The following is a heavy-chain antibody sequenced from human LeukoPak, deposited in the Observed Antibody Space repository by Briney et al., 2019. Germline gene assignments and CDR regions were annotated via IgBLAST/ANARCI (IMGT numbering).Heavy chain of an antibody. CDR1: GFTFSDAW. CDR3: ATDFYDST. CDR2: IKRKTNGGTT. J-gene: IGHJ5*02. V-gene: IGHV3-15*01. Sequence: KSGGSLRLSCAASGFTFSDAWMNWVRQAPGKGLEWVGRIKRKTNGGTTDYAAPVKGRFAISRDDSANTLYLQMNSLKIEDTDVYYCATDFYDSTWGQGTLVTVSS. D-gene: IGHD3-22*01.